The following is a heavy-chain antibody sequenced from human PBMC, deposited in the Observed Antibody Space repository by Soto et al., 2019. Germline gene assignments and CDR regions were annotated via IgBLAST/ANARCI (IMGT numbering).Heavy chain of an antibody. CDR1: GDSISTVDYF. D-gene: IGHD2-15*01. V-gene: IGHV4-30-4*01. Sequence: SETLSLTCSVSGDSISTVDYFWAWIRQPPGQALEYIGYIYKSTTTYYNPSFESRVAISLDTSESQFSLNVTSVTAADTAVYFCARGRYCLTGRCFPNWFDSWGQGTLVTVSS. CDR3: ARGRYCLTGRCFPNWFDS. CDR2: IYKSTTT. J-gene: IGHJ5*01.